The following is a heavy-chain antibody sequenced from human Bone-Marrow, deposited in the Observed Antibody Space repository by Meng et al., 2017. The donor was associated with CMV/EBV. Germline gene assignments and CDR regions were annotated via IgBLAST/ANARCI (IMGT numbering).Heavy chain of an antibody. J-gene: IGHJ4*02. V-gene: IGHV3-7*01. CDR3: ATPFYYDSTGPTPFDN. CDR1: GFIFSSYW. CDR2: INQDGSEK. Sequence: GESLKISCAASGFIFSSYWMTWVRQAPGKGLEWVANINQDGSEKKYVDSVKGRFTISRDNARDSLYLQMNSLRAEDTAVYYCATPFYYDSTGPTPFDNWGQGTLVTVSS. D-gene: IGHD3-22*01.